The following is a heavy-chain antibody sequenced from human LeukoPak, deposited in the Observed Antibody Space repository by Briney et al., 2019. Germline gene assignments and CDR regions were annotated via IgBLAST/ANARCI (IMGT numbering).Heavy chain of an antibody. D-gene: IGHD3-22*01. V-gene: IGHV4-59*08. CDR1: GGSISSYY. CDR2: IYYSGST. Sequence: SETLSLTCTVSGGSISSYYWSWIRQPPGKGLEWIGYIYYSGSTNYNPSLKSRVTISVDTSKNQFSLKLSSVTAADTAVYYCARSYYYDSSGYNYWGQGTLVTASS. J-gene: IGHJ4*02. CDR3: ARSYYYDSSGYNY.